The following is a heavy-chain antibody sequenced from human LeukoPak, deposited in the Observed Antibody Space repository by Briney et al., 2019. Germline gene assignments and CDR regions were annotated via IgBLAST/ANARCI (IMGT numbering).Heavy chain of an antibody. CDR3: AKVLGYYDSSGYYQEGGFDY. CDR1: GFTFDDYA. V-gene: IGHV3-43*02. CDR2: ISGDGGST. Sequence: DPGGSLRLSCAASGFTFDDYAMHWVRQAPGKGLEWVSLISGDGGSTYYADSVKGRFTISRDNSKNSLYLQMNSLRTEDTALYYCAKVLGYYDSSGYYQEGGFDYWGQGTLVTVSS. D-gene: IGHD3-22*01. J-gene: IGHJ4*02.